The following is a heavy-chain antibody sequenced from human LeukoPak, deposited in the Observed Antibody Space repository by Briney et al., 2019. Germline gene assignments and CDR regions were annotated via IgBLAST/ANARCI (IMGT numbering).Heavy chain of an antibody. CDR2: TYTGGNS. CDR1: GFTVSSIH. J-gene: IGHJ4*02. D-gene: IGHD5-12*01. V-gene: IGHV3-53*01. CDR3: AKSYNGYESKPDY. Sequence: GGSLRLSCAASGFTVSSIHMVWVRQAPGKGLEWVSVTYTGGNSYYADSVKGRFIISRDNSKITLYLQMNSLRAEDTAVYYCAKSYNGYESKPDYWGQGTLVTVSS.